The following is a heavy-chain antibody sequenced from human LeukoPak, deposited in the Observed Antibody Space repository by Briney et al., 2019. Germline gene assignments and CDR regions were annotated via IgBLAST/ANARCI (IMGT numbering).Heavy chain of an antibody. Sequence: GGSLRLSCAASGFTFSNYWMSWVRQAPGKGLEWVANIKQDGSEKYYVDSVKGRFTISRDNAKNSLYLQMNSLRAEDTAVFYCARDQYDTWSRRGNFDSWGQGTLVIVSS. CDR2: IKQDGSEK. CDR1: GFTFSNYW. V-gene: IGHV3-7*03. CDR3: ARDQYDTWSRRGNFDS. J-gene: IGHJ4*02. D-gene: IGHD3-3*01.